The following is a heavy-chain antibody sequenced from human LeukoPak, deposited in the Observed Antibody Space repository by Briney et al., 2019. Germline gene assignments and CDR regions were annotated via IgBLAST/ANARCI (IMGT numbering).Heavy chain of an antibody. J-gene: IGHJ6*04. CDR1: GGSLSGYY. V-gene: IGHV4-34*01. CDR3: ARGVVVTAIHHYYYGMDV. D-gene: IGHD2-21*02. CDR2: INHSGST. Sequence: SETLSLTCAVYGGSLSGYYWSWIRQPPGKGLEWIGEINHSGSTNYNPSLKSRVTISVDTSKNQFSLKLSSVTAADTAVYSCARGVVVTAIHHYYYGMDVWGKGTTVTVSS.